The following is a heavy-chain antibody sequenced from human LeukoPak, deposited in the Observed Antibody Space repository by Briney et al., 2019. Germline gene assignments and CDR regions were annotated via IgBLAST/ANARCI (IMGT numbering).Heavy chain of an antibody. CDR3: AREVAGSSWDGIDY. CDR2: INPNSGGT. D-gene: IGHD6-13*01. J-gene: IGHJ4*02. Sequence: ASVKVSCKASGYTFTGYYMHWVRQAPGQGLEWMGWINPNSGGTNYAQKFQGRVTMTRDTSISTAYMELSRLRSDDTAVYYCAREVAGSSWDGIDYWGQGTLVTVSS. V-gene: IGHV1-2*02. CDR1: GYTFTGYY.